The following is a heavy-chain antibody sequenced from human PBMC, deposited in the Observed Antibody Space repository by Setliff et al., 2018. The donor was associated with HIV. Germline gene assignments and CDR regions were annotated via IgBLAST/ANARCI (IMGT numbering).Heavy chain of an antibody. CDR2: IYSSGST. CDR1: GGSINSYY. Sequence: PSETLSLTCTVSGGSINSYYWSWIRQPAGKGLEWIGRIYSSGSTNYNPSLKSRVTMSVDTSKNQISLKLSSVTAADTAMYYCARRVAAGTFDYWGQGTLVTVSS. V-gene: IGHV4-4*07. D-gene: IGHD6-13*01. J-gene: IGHJ4*02. CDR3: ARRVAAGTFDY.